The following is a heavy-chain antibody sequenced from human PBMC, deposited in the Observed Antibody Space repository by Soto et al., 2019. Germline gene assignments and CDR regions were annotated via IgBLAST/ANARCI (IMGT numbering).Heavy chain of an antibody. CDR3: ARGTYGMDV. V-gene: IGHV3-11*01. CDR1: GFSFSDYY. D-gene: IGHD3-10*01. CDR2: IGASGSPI. Sequence: QMQLVQSGGGLVKPGGSLRLSCAASGFSFSDYYMSWIRRAPGKGLEWVSYIGASGSPIYFGDSVKGRFSISRDNTNNSLYLQMNSLRRDDTAVYYCARGTYGMDVWGQGTTVIVSS. J-gene: IGHJ6*02.